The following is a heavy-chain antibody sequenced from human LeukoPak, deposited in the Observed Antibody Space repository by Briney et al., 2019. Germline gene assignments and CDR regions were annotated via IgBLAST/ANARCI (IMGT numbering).Heavy chain of an antibody. CDR1: GFTFGDYA. Sequence: GGSLRLSCTASGFTFGDYAMSWVRQAPGKGLEWVGFIRSKAYGGTIEYAASVKGRFTISRDDSKSIAYLQMNSLKTEDTAVYYCTRDPGASSDYYYGMDVWGKGTTVTVSS. D-gene: IGHD2-2*01. CDR2: IRSKAYGGTI. CDR3: TRDPGASSDYYYGMDV. V-gene: IGHV3-49*04. J-gene: IGHJ6*04.